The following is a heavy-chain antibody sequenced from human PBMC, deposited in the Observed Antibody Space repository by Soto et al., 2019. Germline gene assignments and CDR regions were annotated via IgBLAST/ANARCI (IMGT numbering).Heavy chain of an antibody. CDR1: GYPCTSYY. D-gene: IGHD3-10*01. CDR3: ARDSRALMWFAELYPYGMDV. CDR2: INPSGGST. Sequence: SGKVPFSGSGYPCTSYYIHWVQRAPGQGLEWMGIINPSGGSTTYAQKFQGRVTMTRDTSTTTVYMELSSLRSEDTAVYYCARDSRALMWFAELYPYGMDVWGQGTTVTVSS. V-gene: IGHV1-46*01. J-gene: IGHJ6*02.